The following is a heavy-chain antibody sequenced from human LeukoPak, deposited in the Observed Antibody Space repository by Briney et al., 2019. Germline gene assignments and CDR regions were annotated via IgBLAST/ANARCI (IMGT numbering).Heavy chain of an antibody. CDR1: GFTFSSYG. CDR3: AREGDSGYVELDY. D-gene: IGHD5-12*01. Sequence: GGSLRLSCAASGFTFSSYGMHWVRQAPGKGLEWVAVISYDGSNKYYADSVKGRFTISRDNANNSLYLQMNSLRAEDTAVYYCAREGDSGYVELDYWGQGTLVTVSS. CDR2: ISYDGSNK. J-gene: IGHJ4*02. V-gene: IGHV3-30*03.